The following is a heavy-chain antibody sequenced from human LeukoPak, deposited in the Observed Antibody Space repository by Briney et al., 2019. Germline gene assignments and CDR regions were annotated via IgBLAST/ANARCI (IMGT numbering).Heavy chain of an antibody. CDR2: MNPNSGNT. Sequence: GASVKVSCKASGYTFTSYDINWVRQATGQGLEWMGWMNPNSGNTGYAQKFQGRVTMTRNTSISTAYMELSSLRSEDTAVYYCARALAIAVPAAAKRRYSGYPNNWFDPWGQGTLVTVSS. V-gene: IGHV1-8*01. D-gene: IGHD2-2*01. J-gene: IGHJ5*02. CDR3: ARALAIAVPAAAKRRYSGYPNNWFDP. CDR1: GYTFTSYD.